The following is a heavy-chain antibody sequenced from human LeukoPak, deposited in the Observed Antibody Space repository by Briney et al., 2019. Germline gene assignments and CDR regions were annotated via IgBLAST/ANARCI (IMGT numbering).Heavy chain of an antibody. D-gene: IGHD2-15*01. CDR1: GYTFTSYA. CDR3: ARSRGAWYDAFDI. J-gene: IGHJ3*02. V-gene: IGHV1-3*01. CDR2: INAGNGNT. Sequence: ASVKVSCKASGYTFTSYAMHWVRQAPGQRLEWMGWINAGNGNTKYSQKFQGRVTITRDTSASTAYMELSSLGSEDTAVYYCARSRGAWYDAFDIWGQGTMVTVSS.